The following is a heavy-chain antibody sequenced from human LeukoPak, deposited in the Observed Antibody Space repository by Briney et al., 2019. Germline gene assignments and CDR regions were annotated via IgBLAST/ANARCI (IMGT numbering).Heavy chain of an antibody. CDR2: IYYSGST. J-gene: IGHJ4*02. CDR3: ARDRKWLGFDY. D-gene: IGHD6-19*01. Sequence: SETLSLTCTVPGGSISSSSYYWGWIRQPPGKGLEWIGSIYYSGSTYYNPSLKSRVTISVDTSKNQFSLKLSSVTAADTAVYYCARDRKWLGFDYWGQGTLVNVSS. CDR1: GGSISSSSYY. V-gene: IGHV4-39*07.